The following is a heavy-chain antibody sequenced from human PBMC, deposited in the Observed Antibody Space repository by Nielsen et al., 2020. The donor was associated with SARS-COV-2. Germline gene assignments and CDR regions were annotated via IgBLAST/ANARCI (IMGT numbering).Heavy chain of an antibody. CDR3: ARTRIVGADRANFDY. CDR1: GFSLTTSGMR. J-gene: IGHJ4*02. Sequence: SGPTLAKPTQTLTLTCTFSGFSLTTSGMRVSWIRQIPGKALESLARIDWDDDKFYSTSLKTRLTISKDTSKNQVVLTMTNMDPVETATYYCARTRIVGADRANFDYWGQGTLVTVSS. D-gene: IGHD1-26*01. V-gene: IGHV2-70*04. CDR2: IDWDDDK.